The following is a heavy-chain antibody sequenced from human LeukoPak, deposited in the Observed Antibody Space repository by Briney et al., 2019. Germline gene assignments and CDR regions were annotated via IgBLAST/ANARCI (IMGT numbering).Heavy chain of an antibody. J-gene: IGHJ4*02. D-gene: IGHD4-23*01. V-gene: IGHV2-5*02. Sequence: RKSGPTLVNPTQTLTLTCTFSGFSLSTSGVGVGWIRQPPGKALEWLAVIYWDDDERYSPYMKSRLPITKETSKNQVVLTMPNMDPVDTATYYCAHSCGGGNSAYFDYWGQGTLVTVSS. CDR2: IYWDDDE. CDR1: GFSLSTSGVG. CDR3: AHSCGGGNSAYFDY.